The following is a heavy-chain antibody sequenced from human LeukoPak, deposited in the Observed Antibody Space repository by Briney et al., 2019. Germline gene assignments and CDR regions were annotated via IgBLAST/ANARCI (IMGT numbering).Heavy chain of an antibody. V-gene: IGHV3-30-3*01. CDR1: GFTFSSYA. CDR3: ERGPDSSCYYAYYFDL. J-gene: IGHJ4*02. CDR2: ISYDGSNK. D-gene: IGHD3-22*01. Sequence: GGSLRLSCAASGFTFSSYAMHWVRQAPGKGLEWVAVISYDGSNKYYADSVKGRFTISRDNSKNTLYLEMNSLRAEGTVVYYCERGPDSSCYYAYYFDLWGQGTLVNVFS.